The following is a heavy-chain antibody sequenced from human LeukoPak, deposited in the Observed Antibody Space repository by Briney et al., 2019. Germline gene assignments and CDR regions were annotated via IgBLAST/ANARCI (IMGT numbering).Heavy chain of an antibody. Sequence: PSETLSLTCTVSGGSISSYYWSWIRQPPGKGLEWIGYIYYSGSTNYNPSLKSRVTISVDTSKNQFSLKLSSVTAADTAVYYCARAPVVVVAASRGAKYFQHWGQGTLVTVSS. CDR2: IYYSGST. J-gene: IGHJ1*01. CDR1: GGSISSYY. CDR3: ARAPVVVVAASRGAKYFQH. D-gene: IGHD2-15*01. V-gene: IGHV4-59*12.